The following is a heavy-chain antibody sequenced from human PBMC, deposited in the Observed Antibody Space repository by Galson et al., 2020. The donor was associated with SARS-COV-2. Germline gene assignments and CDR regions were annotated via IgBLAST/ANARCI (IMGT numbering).Heavy chain of an antibody. CDR3: ARIRGDFWSGPYYYYYYGMDV. CDR1: GYTFTSYG. V-gene: IGHV1-18*04. J-gene: IGHJ6*02. Sequence: ASVKVSCKASGYTFTSYGISWVRQAPGQGLEWMGWISAYNGNTNYAQKLQGRVTMTTDTSTSTAYMELRSLRSDDTAVYYCARIRGDFWSGPYYYYYYGMDVWGQGTTVTVSS. D-gene: IGHD3-3*01. CDR2: ISAYNGNT.